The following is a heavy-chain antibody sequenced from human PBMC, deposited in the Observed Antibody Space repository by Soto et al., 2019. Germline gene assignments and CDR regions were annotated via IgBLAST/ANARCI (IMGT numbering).Heavy chain of an antibody. D-gene: IGHD1-26*01. CDR1: GFTLDDYA. J-gene: IGHJ4*02. Sequence: SLRLSCAASGFTLDDYAMHWVRQAPGKGLEWVSGVVWNSGTIAYADSVKGRFTISRDNAKNSLYLQMDSLRAEDTAFYYCAKGGGVSFTYCFDSCGQGTLVTVSS. CDR3: AKGGGVSFTYCFDS. V-gene: IGHV3-9*01. CDR2: VVWNSGTI.